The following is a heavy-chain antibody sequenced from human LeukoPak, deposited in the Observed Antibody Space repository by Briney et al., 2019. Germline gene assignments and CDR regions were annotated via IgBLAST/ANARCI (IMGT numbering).Heavy chain of an antibody. J-gene: IGHJ4*02. CDR2: ISSNGGST. CDR3: VREENGFDF. CDR1: GFTFSSNW. V-gene: IGHV3-64D*06. Sequence: SGGSLRLSCAASGFTFSSNWMHWVRQAPGKGLQYVSAISSNGGSTNYADSVKGRFTISRDNSKNTLYLQMSSLRGEDTAVYYCVREENGFDFWGQGTLVTVSS.